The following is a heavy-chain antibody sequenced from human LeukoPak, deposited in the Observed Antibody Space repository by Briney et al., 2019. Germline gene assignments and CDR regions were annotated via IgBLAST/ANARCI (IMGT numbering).Heavy chain of an antibody. CDR2: ISSSGSTI. CDR1: GFTFSSYE. V-gene: IGHV3-48*03. CDR3: ARGDLDYYDSSGYPNWFDP. Sequence: RGSLRLSCAASGFTFSSYEMNWVRQAPGKGLEWVSYISSSGSTIYYADSVKGRFTIPRDNAKNSLYLQMNSLRAEDTAVYYCARGDLDYYDSSGYPNWFDPWGQGTLVTVSS. J-gene: IGHJ5*02. D-gene: IGHD3-22*01.